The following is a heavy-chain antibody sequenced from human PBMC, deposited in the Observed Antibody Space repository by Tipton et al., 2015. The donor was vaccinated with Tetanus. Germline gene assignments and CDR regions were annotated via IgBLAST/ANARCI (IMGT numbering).Heavy chain of an antibody. J-gene: IGHJ6*02. CDR2: IYHSGST. Sequence: LRLSCTVSGGSITPYYWSWIRQSSGKGLEWIGYIYHSGSTNYNPSLKSRVTISVDTSKNQFSLNLNSVTAADTAVYYCARDSRLFYAMDVWGQGATVAVSS. D-gene: IGHD6-25*01. CDR3: ARDSRLFYAMDV. CDR1: GGSITPYY. V-gene: IGHV4-59*12.